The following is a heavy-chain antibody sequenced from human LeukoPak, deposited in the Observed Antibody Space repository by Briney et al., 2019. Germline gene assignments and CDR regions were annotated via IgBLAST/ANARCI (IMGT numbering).Heavy chain of an antibody. CDR2: ISSSSSTI. CDR3: ARQPLGYCTNGVCYYNAFDI. V-gene: IGHV3-48*01. J-gene: IGHJ3*02. Sequence: GGSLRLSCAASGFTFSSYSMNWVRQAPGKGLEWVSYISSSSSTIYYADSVKGRFTISRDNAKNSLYLQMNSLRAEDTAVYYCARQPLGYCTNGVCYYNAFDIWGQGTMVTVSS. D-gene: IGHD2-8*01. CDR1: GFTFSSYS.